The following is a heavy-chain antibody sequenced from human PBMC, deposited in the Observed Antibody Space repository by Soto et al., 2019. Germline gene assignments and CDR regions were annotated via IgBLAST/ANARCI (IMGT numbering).Heavy chain of an antibody. V-gene: IGHV4-59*01. CDR2: IYYSGST. CDR1: GGSISSYY. D-gene: IGHD6-13*01. Sequence: SETLSLTCTVSGGSISSYYWSWIRQPPGKGLEWIGYIYYSGSTNYNPSLKSRVTISVDTSKNQFSLKLSSVTAADTAVYYCARESSSWYYYYYGMDVWGQGTTVTVSS. CDR3: ARESSSWYYYYYGMDV. J-gene: IGHJ6*02.